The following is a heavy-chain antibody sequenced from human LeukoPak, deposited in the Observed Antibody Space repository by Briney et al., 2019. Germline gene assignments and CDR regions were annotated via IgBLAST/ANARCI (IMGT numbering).Heavy chain of an antibody. CDR3: ASDLRDSSGYYYFDY. CDR2: ISGYNGNT. D-gene: IGHD3-22*01. V-gene: IGHV1-18*01. Sequence: ASVKVSCKASGYTFTSYGISWVRQAPGQGLEWMGWISGYNGNTNYAQKLQGRVTMTTDTSTSTAYMELRSLRSDDTAVYYCASDLRDSSGYYYFDYWGQGTVVTVSS. CDR1: GYTFTSYG. J-gene: IGHJ4*02.